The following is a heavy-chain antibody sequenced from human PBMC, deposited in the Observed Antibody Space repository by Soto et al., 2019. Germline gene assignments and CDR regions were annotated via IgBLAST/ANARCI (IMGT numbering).Heavy chain of an antibody. D-gene: IGHD2-21*02. CDR2: IWYDGSKT. CDR1: GFSFSSYG. CDR3: ARVLSNGDSTHPRLDY. V-gene: IGHV3-33*01. Sequence: PGGSLRLSCATAGFSFSSYGIHWVRQAPGKGLEWVAVIWYDGSKTYYADSVKGRFTLSRDNSQRTVSLQMNNLRAEDTAVYFCARVLSNGDSTHPRLDYWGQGTLVTVSS. J-gene: IGHJ4*02.